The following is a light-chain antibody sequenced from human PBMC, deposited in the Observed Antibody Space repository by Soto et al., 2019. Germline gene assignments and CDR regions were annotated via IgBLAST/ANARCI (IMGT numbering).Light chain of an antibody. CDR3: QQRSNWVS. V-gene: IGKV3-11*01. J-gene: IGKJ4*01. Sequence: EIVLTQSPATLSLSPGERATLSCRASQSVSSYLAWYQQKPGQAPRLLIYDASNRATGIPARLSGSGSGTDFTLTISSLEPEDFAVYYCQQRSNWVSFGGGTKVEIK. CDR1: QSVSSY. CDR2: DAS.